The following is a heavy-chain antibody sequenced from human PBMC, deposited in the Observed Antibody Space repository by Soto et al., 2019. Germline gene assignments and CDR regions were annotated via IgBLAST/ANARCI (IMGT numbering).Heavy chain of an antibody. D-gene: IGHD2-2*01. CDR2: IYTSGST. V-gene: IGHV4-4*07. CDR3: ARDRDCSSTSCYLSMDV. CDR1: GGSISSYY. Sequence: PSETLSLTCTVSGGSISSYYWSWILQPAGKGLEWIGRIYTSGSTNYNPSLKSRVTMSVDTSKNQFYLKLSSVTAADTDVYYCARDRDCSSTSCYLSMDVWGQGTTVTVSS. J-gene: IGHJ6*02.